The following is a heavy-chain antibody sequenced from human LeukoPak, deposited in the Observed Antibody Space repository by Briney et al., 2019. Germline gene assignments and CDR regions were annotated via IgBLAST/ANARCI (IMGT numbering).Heavy chain of an antibody. CDR3: ARDSSSSWYWIDP. J-gene: IGHJ5*02. D-gene: IGHD6-13*01. CDR2: ISSSSISI. V-gene: IGHV3-48*04. CDR1: GFTFSSYS. Sequence: GGSLRLSCEASGFTFSSYSMNWVRQAPGKGLEWVSYISSSSISIYYADSVKGRFTISRDNAKNPLYLQINSLRAEDTAVYYCARDSSSSWYWIDPWGQGTLVTVSS.